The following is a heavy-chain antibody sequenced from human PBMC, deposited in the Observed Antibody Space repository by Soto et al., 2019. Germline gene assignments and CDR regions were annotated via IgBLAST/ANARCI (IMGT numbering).Heavy chain of an antibody. CDR2: IYYSGST. D-gene: IGHD4-17*01. CDR1: GGSVSSGSYY. V-gene: IGHV4-61*01. J-gene: IGHJ4*02. Sequence: SETLSLTCTVSGGSVSSGSYYWSWIRQPPGKGLEWIGYIYYSGSTNYNPSLKSRVTISVDTSKNQFSLKLSSVTAADTAVYYCARDPARWKRRDGIDYWGQGTLVTVSS. CDR3: ARDPARWKRRDGIDY.